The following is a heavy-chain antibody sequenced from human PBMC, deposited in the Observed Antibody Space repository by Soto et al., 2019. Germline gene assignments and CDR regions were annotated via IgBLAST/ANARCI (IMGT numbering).Heavy chain of an antibody. CDR1: GFTFSSYA. Sequence: EVQLLESGGGVEQPGGSLRLSCAASGFTFSSYAMSWVRQAPGKGLEWVSVIRGSGDSKYYADSVKGRFTISRDNSKNTLYLQMNSLRVEDTAVYYCAKRAYGSDFDYWGQGTLVTVSS. V-gene: IGHV3-23*01. CDR2: IRGSGDSK. J-gene: IGHJ4*02. CDR3: AKRAYGSDFDY. D-gene: IGHD3-10*01.